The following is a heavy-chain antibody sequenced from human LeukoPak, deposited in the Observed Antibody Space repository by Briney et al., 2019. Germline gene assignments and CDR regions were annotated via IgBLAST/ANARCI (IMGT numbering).Heavy chain of an antibody. D-gene: IGHD3-10*01. J-gene: IGHJ3*02. CDR2: ISWNSGSI. Sequence: AGGSLRLSCAASGFTFDDYAMHWVRQAPGKGLEWVSGISWNSGSIGYADSVKGRFTISRDNAKNSLYLQMNSLRAEDTALYYCAKEEGYYGSGSYAGAFDIWGQGTMVTVSS. CDR3: AKEEGYYGSGSYAGAFDI. CDR1: GFTFDDYA. V-gene: IGHV3-9*01.